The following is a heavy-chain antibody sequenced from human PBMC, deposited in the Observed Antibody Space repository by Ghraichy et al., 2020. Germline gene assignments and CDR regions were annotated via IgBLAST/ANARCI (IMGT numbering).Heavy chain of an antibody. J-gene: IGHJ3*02. CDR1: RFTFSSYS. CDR3: AREDVSWAFDAFDI. V-gene: IGHV3-74*03. D-gene: IGHD1-26*01. Sequence: LSLTCAASRFTFSSYSMHWVRQAPGKGLVWVSRINIDGSSTKYADSVKGRFTISRDNAKNTLFLQMNSLRAEDTALYYCAREDVSWAFDAFDIWGQGTMVTVSS. CDR2: INIDGSST.